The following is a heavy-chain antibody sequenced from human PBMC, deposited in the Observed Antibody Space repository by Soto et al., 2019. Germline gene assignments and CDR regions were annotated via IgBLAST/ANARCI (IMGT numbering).Heavy chain of an antibody. CDR2: IYYSGST. D-gene: IGHD2-15*01. V-gene: IGHV4-30-4*01. CDR3: ARDLRYCSGGSCYLNWFDP. CDR1: GGSISSGDYY. J-gene: IGHJ5*02. Sequence: SETLSLTCTVSGGSISSGDYYWSWIRQPPGKGLEWIGYIYYSGSTYYNPSLKSQVTISVDTSKNQFSLKLSSVTAADTAVYYCARDLRYCSGGSCYLNWFDPWGQGTLVTVSS.